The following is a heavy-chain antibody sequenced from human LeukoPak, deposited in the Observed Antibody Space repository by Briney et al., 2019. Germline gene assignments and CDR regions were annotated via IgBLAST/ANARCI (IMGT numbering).Heavy chain of an antibody. Sequence: PSGTLSLTCAVSGGSITIGTWWTWVRQAPGQGLEWIGEVYYSGSPNYNSSLKSRVTISLDKTKNQFLLNLASVTAADTAVYYCARGPRKWGQGTMVTVSS. CDR2: VYYSGSP. CDR1: GGSITIGTW. V-gene: IGHV4-4*02. CDR3: ARGPRK. J-gene: IGHJ3*01.